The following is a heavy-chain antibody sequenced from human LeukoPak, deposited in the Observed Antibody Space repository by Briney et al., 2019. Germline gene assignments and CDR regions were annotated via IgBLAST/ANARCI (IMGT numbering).Heavy chain of an antibody. J-gene: IGHJ3*02. V-gene: IGHV3-30-3*01. CDR1: GFTFSSYA. D-gene: IGHD6-13*01. CDR3: ARERIAAAGTGDAFDI. CDR2: ISYDGSNK. Sequence: GGSLRLSCAASGFTFSSYAMHWVRQAPGKGLEWVAVISYDGSNKYYADSVKGRFTISRDNSKNTLYLQMNSLRAENTAVYYCARERIAAAGTGDAFDIWGQGTMVTVSS.